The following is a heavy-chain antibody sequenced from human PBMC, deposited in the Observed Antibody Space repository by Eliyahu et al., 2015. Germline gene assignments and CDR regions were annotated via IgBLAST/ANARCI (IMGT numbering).Heavy chain of an antibody. D-gene: IGHD2-15*01. CDR3: AKRQLPRGDIAVMDV. Sequence: EVQVLESGGGLVQPGGSLRLSCAASGFTFSTYAMSWVRQAPGKGLEWVSAISGSGGSTYYADSVKGRFTISRDNSRDTLYLQMNSLRVDDSAVYYCAKRQLPRGDIAVMDVWGQGTTVTVSS. J-gene: IGHJ6*02. CDR1: GFTFSTYA. V-gene: IGHV3-23*01. CDR2: ISGSGGST.